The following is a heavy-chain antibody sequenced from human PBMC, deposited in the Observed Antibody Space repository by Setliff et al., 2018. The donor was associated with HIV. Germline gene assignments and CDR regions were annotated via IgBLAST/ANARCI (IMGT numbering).Heavy chain of an antibody. CDR2: VYTSGIT. V-gene: IGHV4-61*02. CDR1: GGSISSGSYY. D-gene: IGHD6-19*01. Sequence: PSETLSLTCTVSGGSISSGSYYWSWIRQPAGKRLEWIGRVYTSGITNYNPSLKSRVTISVDRSKNQFSLKLSSVTAADTAVYYCARSAYSSAWVYYFDYWGQGTLVTVSS. J-gene: IGHJ4*02. CDR3: ARSAYSSAWVYYFDY.